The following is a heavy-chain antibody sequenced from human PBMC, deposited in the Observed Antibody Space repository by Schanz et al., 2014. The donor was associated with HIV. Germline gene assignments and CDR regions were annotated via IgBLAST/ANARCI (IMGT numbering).Heavy chain of an antibody. CDR2: IWYDGNNK. CDR3: AREYYSRNWNWFDP. CDR1: GFTFRGRW. D-gene: IGHD6-13*01. J-gene: IGHJ5*02. Sequence: VNLVESGGGLVQPGGSLRLSCVDSGFTFRGRWMHWVRQAPGKGLEWVAVIWYDGNNKYYADSVKGRFTISRDNSKNMLYLQMNSLRAEDTAVYYCAREYYSRNWNWFDPWGQGTLVTVSS. V-gene: IGHV3-33*08.